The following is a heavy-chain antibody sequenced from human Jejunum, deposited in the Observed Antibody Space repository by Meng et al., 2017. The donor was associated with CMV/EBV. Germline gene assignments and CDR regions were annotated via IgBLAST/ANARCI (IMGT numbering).Heavy chain of an antibody. CDR3: ARGRYIVDALVRPAAVRLHGLDV. D-gene: IGHD2-2*01. CDR2: LNHSQTI. V-gene: IGHV4-34*01. J-gene: IGHJ6*02. Sequence: SWIRQNTGKVLRWIGDLNHSQTINYNSSLKNRDAISIDTSKKQLSLKLTSVTAADTAVYFCARGRYIVDALVRPAAVRLHGLDVWGQGTTVTVSS.